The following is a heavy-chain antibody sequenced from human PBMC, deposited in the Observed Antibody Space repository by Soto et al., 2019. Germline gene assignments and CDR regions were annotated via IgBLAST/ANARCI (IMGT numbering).Heavy chain of an antibody. CDR1: GVTIRGYY. V-gene: IGHV4-4*07. CDR3: ARACSSNSCYDVFDY. D-gene: IGHD2-2*01. Sequence: SETLSLTCNVSGVTIRGYYWSWIRQPAGKGLEWIGRIYTSGSTNYNPSLKSRVTMSVDTSKNQFSLKLSSVTAADTAVYYCARACSSNSCYDVFDYWGQGTLVTVSS. J-gene: IGHJ4*02. CDR2: IYTSGST.